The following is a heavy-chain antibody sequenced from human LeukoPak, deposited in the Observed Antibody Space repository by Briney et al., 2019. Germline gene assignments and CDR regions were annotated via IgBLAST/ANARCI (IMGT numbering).Heavy chain of an antibody. CDR2: ISTSGGST. D-gene: IGHD1-26*01. V-gene: IGHV3-23*01. Sequence: GGSVRLSCAASGFTFRSYAMTWVRQAPGKGLEWVSAISTSGGSTYYADSVKGRFTISRDNSQNTLYLQMNSLRDEDTAVYYCAKAPSGSSREGMDVWGQGITVTVSS. CDR1: GFTFRSYA. J-gene: IGHJ6*02. CDR3: AKAPSGSSREGMDV.